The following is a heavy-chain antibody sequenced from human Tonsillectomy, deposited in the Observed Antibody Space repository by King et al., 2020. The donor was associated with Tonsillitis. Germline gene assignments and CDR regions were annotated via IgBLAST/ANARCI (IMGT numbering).Heavy chain of an antibody. V-gene: IGHV3-20*01. Sequence: VQLVESGGGVVRPGGSLRLSCAASGFTVDDYGMSWVRQAPGKGLEWVSGINWNGGSTGYADSVKGRFTISRDNAKNSLYLQMHSLRAEDTALYHCAREVSVLLWFGERGGMDVWGQGTTVTVSS. CDR3: AREVSVLLWFGERGGMDV. J-gene: IGHJ6*02. D-gene: IGHD3-10*01. CDR1: GFTVDDYG. CDR2: INWNGGST.